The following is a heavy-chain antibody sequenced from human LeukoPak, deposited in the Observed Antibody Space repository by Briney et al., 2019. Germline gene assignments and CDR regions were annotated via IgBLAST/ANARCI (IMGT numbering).Heavy chain of an antibody. V-gene: IGHV1-69*13. CDR3: AREQVAAADYYYYGMDV. CDR1: GGTFSSYA. J-gene: IGHJ6*02. CDR2: IIPIFGTA. Sequence: ASVKVSCKAPGGTFSSYAISWVRQAPGQGLEWMGGIIPIFGTANYAQKFQGRVTITADESTSTAYMELSSLRSEDTAVYYCAREQVAAADYYYYGMDVWGQGTTVTVSS. D-gene: IGHD6-13*01.